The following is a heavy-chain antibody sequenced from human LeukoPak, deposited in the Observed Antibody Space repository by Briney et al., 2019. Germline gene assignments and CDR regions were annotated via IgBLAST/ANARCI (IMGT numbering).Heavy chain of an antibody. CDR3: VKDRGGYSYGFDY. J-gene: IGHJ4*02. Sequence: GGSLRLSCAASGFTFSSYSMNWVRQAPGKGLEYVSAISSNGGSTYYADSVKGRFTISRDNSKNTLYLQMSSLRAEDTAVYYCVKDRGGYSYGFDYWGQGTLVTVSS. D-gene: IGHD5-18*01. CDR2: ISSNGGST. CDR1: GFTFSSYS. V-gene: IGHV3-64D*06.